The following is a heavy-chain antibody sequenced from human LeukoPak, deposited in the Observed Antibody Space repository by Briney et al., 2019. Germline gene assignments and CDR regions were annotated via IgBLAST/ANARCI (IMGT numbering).Heavy chain of an antibody. CDR1: GFTFDDYG. CDR2: INWNGGST. Sequence: GGSLRLSCAASGFTFDDYGMSWVRQAPGKGLEWVSGINWNGGSTGYADSVKGRFTISRDNAKNSLYLQMNSLRAEDTALYYCAKDMTAGYSQRSRNFDYWGQGTLVTVSS. CDR3: AKDMTAGYSQRSRNFDY. V-gene: IGHV3-20*04. D-gene: IGHD5-18*01. J-gene: IGHJ4*02.